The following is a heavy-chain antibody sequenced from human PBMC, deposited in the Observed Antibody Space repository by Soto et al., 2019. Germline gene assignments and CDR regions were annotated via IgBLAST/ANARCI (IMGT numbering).Heavy chain of an antibody. D-gene: IGHD4-17*01. V-gene: IGHV3-30*18. J-gene: IGHJ4*02. Sequence: QVQLVESGGGVVQPGRSLRLSCAASGFTFSSYGMHWVRQAPGKGLEWVAVISYDGSNKYYADSVKGRFTISRDNSTNTLYLQMNCPRAEDTAVYYCAKEIGYWGYGDDKYFDYWGQGTLVTVSS. CDR1: GFTFSSYG. CDR3: AKEIGYWGYGDDKYFDY. CDR2: ISYDGSNK.